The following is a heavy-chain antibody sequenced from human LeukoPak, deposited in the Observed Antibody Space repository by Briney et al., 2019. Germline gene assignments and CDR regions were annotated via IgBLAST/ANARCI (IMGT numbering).Heavy chain of an antibody. CDR3: ARASKYYDILTGYSPTYGFDI. Sequence: PGRSLRLSCGASGFXFSIYGMHWVRQAPGKGLEWVALIWYDGSETYYADSVKGRLTISRDNSKNTLYLQMNSLRAEDTAVYYCARASKYYDILTGYSPTYGFDIWGQGTMVTVSS. J-gene: IGHJ3*02. CDR1: GFXFSIYG. D-gene: IGHD3-9*01. CDR2: IWYDGSET. V-gene: IGHV3-33*01.